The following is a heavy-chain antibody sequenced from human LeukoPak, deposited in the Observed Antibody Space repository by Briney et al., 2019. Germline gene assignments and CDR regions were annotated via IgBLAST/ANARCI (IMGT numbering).Heavy chain of an antibody. Sequence: SGGSLSLSCVVSGFIFSDHDMNGVREAPGKGPEWIAHYRKKLYAHTTEYAASMKGRFTISRDDSKNVLYLQMNSLKTEDTAVYFCARSRNRFDDYWGQGALVTVSS. V-gene: IGHV3-72*01. CDR3: ARSRNRFDDY. CDR2: YRKKLYAHTT. J-gene: IGHJ4*02. CDR1: GFIFSDHD.